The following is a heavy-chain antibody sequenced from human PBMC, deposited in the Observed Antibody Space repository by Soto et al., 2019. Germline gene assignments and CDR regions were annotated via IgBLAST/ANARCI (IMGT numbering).Heavy chain of an antibody. V-gene: IGHV3-21*01. CDR2: IRGFSPYT. CDR3: ARDRGYDAHDYYYNAMDV. Sequence: AWSLRLSCISSGFTFMTYAMNWVRQAPGKGLEWVSGIRGFSPYTFYAESVKGRFTISRDNAKNSLYLQMDSLRAEDTAVYYCARDRGYDAHDYYYNAMDVWGQGTTVTVSS. CDR1: GFTFMTYA. D-gene: IGHD3-10*01. J-gene: IGHJ6*01.